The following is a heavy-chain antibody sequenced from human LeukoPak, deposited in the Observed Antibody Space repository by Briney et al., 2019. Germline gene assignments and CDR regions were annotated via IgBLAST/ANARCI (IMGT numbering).Heavy chain of an antibody. J-gene: IGHJ3*02. CDR3: ASAVVQRTDAFDI. Sequence: GGSLRLSCAASGFSFCSYAMSWVRQAPGKGLEWVANIKQDGSEKYYVDSVKGRFTISRDNAKNSLYLQMNSLRAEDTAVYYCASAVVQRTDAFDIWGQGTMVTVSS. CDR1: GFSFCSYA. D-gene: IGHD1-1*01. V-gene: IGHV3-7*01. CDR2: IKQDGSEK.